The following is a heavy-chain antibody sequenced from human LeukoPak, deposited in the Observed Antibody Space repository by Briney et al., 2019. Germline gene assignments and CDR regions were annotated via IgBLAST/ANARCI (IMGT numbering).Heavy chain of an antibody. CDR1: GYTFTNYY. V-gene: IGHV1-69-2*01. Sequence: ASVKVSCKVSGYTFTNYYMHWVQQAPGKGLEWMGLVDPEDGETIYAEKFQGRVTITADTSTDTAYMELSSLRSEDKAVYYCATGSMSLPSSFDYWGQGTLVTVSS. CDR3: ATGSMSLPSSFDY. D-gene: IGHD5/OR15-5a*01. CDR2: VDPEDGET. J-gene: IGHJ4*02.